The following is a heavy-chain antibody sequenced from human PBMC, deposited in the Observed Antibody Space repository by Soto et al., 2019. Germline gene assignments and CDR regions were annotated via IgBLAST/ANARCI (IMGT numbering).Heavy chain of an antibody. D-gene: IGHD6-6*01. CDR3: AKDRTFGPPLVRFDS. CDR2: ISGSGGTT. Sequence: GGSLRLSCAASGFAFSSYAVNWVRQAPGKGLEWVSAISGSGGTTFYADSVKGRFSISRDNSKNMLHLQMNSLRAEDTAVYYCAKDRTFGPPLVRFDSWGQGTLVTVSS. V-gene: IGHV3-23*01. J-gene: IGHJ4*02. CDR1: GFAFSSYA.